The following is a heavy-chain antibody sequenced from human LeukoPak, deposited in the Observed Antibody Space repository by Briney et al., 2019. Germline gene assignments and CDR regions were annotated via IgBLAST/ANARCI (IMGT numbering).Heavy chain of an antibody. CDR3: AKGAETIVMTYFDY. Sequence: GGSLRLSCAASGFTFSSYSMNWVRQAPGKGLEWVSSISSSSSYIYYADSVKGRFTISRDNAKNSLYPQMNSLRAEDAAVYYCAKGAETIVMTYFDYWGQGTLVTVSS. J-gene: IGHJ4*02. CDR1: GFTFSSYS. D-gene: IGHD4/OR15-4a*01. CDR2: ISSSSSYI. V-gene: IGHV3-21*01.